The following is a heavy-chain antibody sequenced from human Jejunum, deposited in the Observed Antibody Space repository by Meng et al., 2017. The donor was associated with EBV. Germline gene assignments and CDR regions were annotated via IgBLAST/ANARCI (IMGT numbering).Heavy chain of an antibody. V-gene: IGHV4-4*02. J-gene: IGHJ4*02. Sequence: QVHLEESGPVLVKPSGTLSLTCAVSGDSISSSNWWSWVRQPPGKGLEWIGEIYHSGSTNYNPSLKSRVTISVDKSKNQFSLKLSSVTAADTAVYYCARYGSGYFPALWYWGQGTLVTVSS. CDR2: IYHSGST. D-gene: IGHD3-3*01. CDR3: ARYGSGYFPALWY. CDR1: GDSISSSNW.